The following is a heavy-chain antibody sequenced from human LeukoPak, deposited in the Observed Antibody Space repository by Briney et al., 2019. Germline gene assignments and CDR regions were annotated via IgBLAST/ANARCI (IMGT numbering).Heavy chain of an antibody. Sequence: GGSLRLSCAASGFTFSSYAMHWVRQAPGKGLEWVAVISYDGSNKYYADSVKGRFTISRDNSKNTLYLQMNSLRAEDTAVYYCARGEGSSSSCLDYWGQGTLVTVSS. CDR1: GFTFSSYA. J-gene: IGHJ4*02. CDR3: ARGEGSSSSCLDY. D-gene: IGHD6-13*01. CDR2: ISYDGSNK. V-gene: IGHV3-30*04.